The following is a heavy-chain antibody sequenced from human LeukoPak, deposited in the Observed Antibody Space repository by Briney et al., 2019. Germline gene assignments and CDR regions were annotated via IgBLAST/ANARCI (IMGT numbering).Heavy chain of an antibody. CDR2: INPNSGGT. Sequence: ASVKVSCKASGYTFTGFYMHWVRQAPGQGLEWMGWINPNSGGTNYAQKFQGRVTMTRDTSISTAYMELSSLISDDTAVYYCARAASYCSSTRCYVGNYYYYMDVWGKGTTVTVS. J-gene: IGHJ6*03. V-gene: IGHV1-2*02. CDR1: GYTFTGFY. CDR3: ARAASYCSSTRCYVGNYYYYMDV. D-gene: IGHD2-2*01.